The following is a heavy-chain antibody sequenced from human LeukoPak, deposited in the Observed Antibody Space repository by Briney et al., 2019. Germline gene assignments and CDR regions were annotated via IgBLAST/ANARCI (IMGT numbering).Heavy chain of an antibody. CDR2: ISSSSSYI. J-gene: IGHJ4*02. CDR1: GFTFSSYS. CDR3: ARDKWSDIVASQRVPFDH. D-gene: IGHD5-12*01. V-gene: IGHV3-21*01. Sequence: PGGSLRLSCAASGFTFSSYSMNWVRQAPGKGLEWVSSISSSSSYIYYADSVKGRFTISRDNAKNSLYLQMNSLRAEDTAVYYCARDKWSDIVASQRVPFDHWGQGTLVTVSS.